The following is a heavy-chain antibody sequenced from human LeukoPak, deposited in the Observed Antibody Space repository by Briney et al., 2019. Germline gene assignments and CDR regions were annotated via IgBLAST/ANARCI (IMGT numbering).Heavy chain of an antibody. V-gene: IGHV3-30*02. D-gene: IGHD1-26*01. J-gene: IGHJ4*02. CDR3: AKGAVVGALLSAH. Sequence: GGSLRLSCAASGFTFSSYGMHWVRQAPGKGLEWVAFIRYDGSNKYYADSVKGRFTISRDNSKNTLYLQMNSLRAEDTAVYYCAKGAVVGALLSAHWGQGTLVTVSS. CDR1: GFTFSSYG. CDR2: IRYDGSNK.